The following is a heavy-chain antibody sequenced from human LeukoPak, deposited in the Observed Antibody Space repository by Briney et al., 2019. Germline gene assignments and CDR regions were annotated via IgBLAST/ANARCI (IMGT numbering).Heavy chain of an antibody. V-gene: IGHV4-39*07. Sequence: PSETLSLTCTVSGSSISSSSYYWGWIRQPPGKGLEWIGSIYYSGSTYYNPSLKSRVTISVDTSKNQFSLKLSSVTAADTAVYYCARQGGRGVIFHWGQGTLVTVSS. CDR2: IYYSGST. CDR1: GSSISSSSYY. D-gene: IGHD3-10*01. CDR3: ARQGGRGVIFH. J-gene: IGHJ4*02.